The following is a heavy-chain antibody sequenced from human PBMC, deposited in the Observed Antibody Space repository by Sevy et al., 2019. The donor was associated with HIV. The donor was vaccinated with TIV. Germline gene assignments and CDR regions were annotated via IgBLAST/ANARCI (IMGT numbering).Heavy chain of an antibody. J-gene: IGHJ4*02. V-gene: IGHV3-30-3*02. Sequence: GGSLRLSCAASGFTFSSYAMHWVRQAPGKGLEWVAVISYDGSNKYYADSVKGRFTISRDNSKNTLYLQMNSLRAEDTAMYYCAKSDYDFWSGQASGYYFDYWGQGTLVTVSS. CDR3: AKSDYDFWSGQASGYYFDY. CDR2: ISYDGSNK. CDR1: GFTFSSYA. D-gene: IGHD3-3*01.